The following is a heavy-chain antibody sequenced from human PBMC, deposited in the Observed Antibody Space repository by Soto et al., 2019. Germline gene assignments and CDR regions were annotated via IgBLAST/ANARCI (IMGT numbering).Heavy chain of an antibody. J-gene: IGHJ6*03. CDR1: GFTFTSSA. Sequence: ASVKVSCKASGFTFTSSAMQWVRQARGQRLEWIGWIVVGSGNTNYAQKFQERVTITRDMSTSTAYMELSSLRSEDTAVYYCAAREGYYGSGSYYGGYYYMDVWGKGTTVTVSS. V-gene: IGHV1-58*02. CDR2: IVVGSGNT. D-gene: IGHD3-10*01. CDR3: AAREGYYGSGSYYGGYYYMDV.